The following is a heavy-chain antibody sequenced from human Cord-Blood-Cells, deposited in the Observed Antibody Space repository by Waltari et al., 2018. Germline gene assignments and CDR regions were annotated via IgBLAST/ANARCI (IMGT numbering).Heavy chain of an antibody. V-gene: IGHV1-46*01. J-gene: IGHJ5*02. CDR2: INPSGGST. CDR3: AGGSYFNWFDP. CDR1: GYTFTSYY. D-gene: IGHD1-26*01. Sequence: QVQLVQSGAEGKKPGASVKVSCKASGYTFTSYYMHLVRQAPGQGLEWMGIINPSGGSTSYAQKFQGRVIMTRDTSTSTVYMELSSLRSEDTAVYYCAGGSYFNWFDPWGQGTLVTVSS.